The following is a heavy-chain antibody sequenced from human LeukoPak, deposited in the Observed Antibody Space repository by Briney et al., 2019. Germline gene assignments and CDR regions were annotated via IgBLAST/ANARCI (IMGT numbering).Heavy chain of an antibody. CDR3: AREIGAAGDSRNWFDP. CDR1: GGSISSYY. Sequence: SEILSLTCTVSGGSISSYYWSWIRQPPGKGLEWIGYIYYSGSTNYNPSLKSRVTISVDTSKNQFSLKLSSVTAADTAVYYCAREIGAAGDSRNWFDPWGQGTLVTVSS. D-gene: IGHD6-13*01. CDR2: IYYSGST. V-gene: IGHV4-59*01. J-gene: IGHJ5*02.